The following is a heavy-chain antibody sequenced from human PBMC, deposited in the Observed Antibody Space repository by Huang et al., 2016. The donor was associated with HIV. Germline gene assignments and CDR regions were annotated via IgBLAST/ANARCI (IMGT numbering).Heavy chain of an antibody. Sequence: QVQLVQSGAEVKKPGASVKVSCKASGYTFTGYYMHWVRQAPGQGLGWRGWINPKSGGTNDAQKFQGRVTMTRDTSISTADMELSRLRSDDTAVYYCAREVVSATGYYYYGMDVWGQGTTVTVSS. V-gene: IGHV1-2*02. J-gene: IGHJ6*02. CDR3: AREVVSATGYYYYGMDV. D-gene: IGHD2-15*01. CDR1: GYTFTGYY. CDR2: INPKSGGT.